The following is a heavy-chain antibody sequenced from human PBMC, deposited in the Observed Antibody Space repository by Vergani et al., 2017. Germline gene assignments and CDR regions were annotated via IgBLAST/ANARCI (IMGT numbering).Heavy chain of an antibody. CDR1: GGTFSSYA. Sequence: VQLVQSGAEVKKPGSSVKVSCKASGGTFSSYAISWVRQAPGKGLEWVSAISGSGGSTYYADSVKGRFTISRDNSKNTLYLQMNSLRAEDTAVYFCAKVGRAAVAVDAFDIWGQGTMVTVSS. CDR3: AKVGRAAVAVDAFDI. D-gene: IGHD6-19*01. V-gene: IGHV3-23*04. CDR2: ISGSGGST. J-gene: IGHJ3*02.